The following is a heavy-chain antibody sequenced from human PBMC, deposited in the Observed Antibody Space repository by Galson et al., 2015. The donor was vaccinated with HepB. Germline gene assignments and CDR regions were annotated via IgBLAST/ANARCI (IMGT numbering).Heavy chain of an antibody. V-gene: IGHV3-30-3*01. D-gene: IGHD5-18*01. CDR1: GFTFSSYA. CDR3: ARELLGGYSYGYFDY. Sequence: LRLSCAASGFTFSSYAMHWVRQAPGKGLEWVAVISYDGSNKYYADSVKGRFTISRDNSKNTLSLQMSSLRAEDTAIYYSARELLGGYSYGYFDYWGQGILVTVSS. J-gene: IGHJ4*02. CDR2: ISYDGSNK.